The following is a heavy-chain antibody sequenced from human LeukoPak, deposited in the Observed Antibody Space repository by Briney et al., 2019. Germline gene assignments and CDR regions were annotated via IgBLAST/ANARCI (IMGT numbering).Heavy chain of an antibody. CDR2: IIPIFGTA. Sequence: SVTVSCKASGGTFSSYAISWVRQAPGRGLEWMGGIIPIFGTANYAQKFQGRVTITTDESTSTAYMELSSLRSEDTAVYYCAAQLYGDYEVDYWGQGTLVTVSS. CDR3: AAQLYGDYEVDY. CDR1: GGTFSSYA. J-gene: IGHJ4*02. V-gene: IGHV1-69*05. D-gene: IGHD4-17*01.